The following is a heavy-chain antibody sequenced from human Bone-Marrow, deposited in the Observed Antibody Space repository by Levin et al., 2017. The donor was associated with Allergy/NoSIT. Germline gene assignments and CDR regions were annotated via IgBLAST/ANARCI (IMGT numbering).Heavy chain of an antibody. D-gene: IGHD6-19*01. CDR1: GYTFTDYY. V-gene: IGHV1-2*02. CDR3: AKGGRVAVAGTSWFDP. CDR2: INPKSGGT. Sequence: PGESLKISCKSSGYTFTDYYIHWVRQAPGQGLEWMGWINPKSGGTRYTQKFQGRVTMTRDTSMNTAYLDLSRLRSDDTAVYYCAKGGRVAVAGTSWFDPWGQGTLVTVSS. J-gene: IGHJ5*02.